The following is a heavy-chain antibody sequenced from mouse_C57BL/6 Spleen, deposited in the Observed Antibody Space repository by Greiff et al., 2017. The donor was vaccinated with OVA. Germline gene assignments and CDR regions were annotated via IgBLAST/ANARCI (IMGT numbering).Heavy chain of an antibody. Sequence: QVQLKQSGAELVRPGTSVKVSCKASGYAFTNYLIEWVKQRPGQGLEWIGVINPGSGGTNYNEKFKGKATLTADKSSSTAYMQLSSLTSEDSAVYFCARPYYGSSSYAMDYWGQGTSVTVSS. CDR2: INPGSGGT. CDR1: GYAFTNYL. J-gene: IGHJ4*01. V-gene: IGHV1-54*01. D-gene: IGHD1-1*01. CDR3: ARPYYGSSSYAMDY.